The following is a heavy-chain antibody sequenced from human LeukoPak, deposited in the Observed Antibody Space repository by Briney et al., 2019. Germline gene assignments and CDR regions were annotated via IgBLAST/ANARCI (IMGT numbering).Heavy chain of an antibody. CDR1: GFTFSSYG. Sequence: GRSLRLSCAASGFTFSSYGMHWVRQAPGKGLEWVAVISYDGSNKYYADSVKGRFTIPRDNSKNTLYLQMNSLRAEDTAVYYCAKDPLWFGEPTGYYFDYWGQGTLVTVSS. D-gene: IGHD3-10*01. V-gene: IGHV3-30*18. J-gene: IGHJ4*02. CDR2: ISYDGSNK. CDR3: AKDPLWFGEPTGYYFDY.